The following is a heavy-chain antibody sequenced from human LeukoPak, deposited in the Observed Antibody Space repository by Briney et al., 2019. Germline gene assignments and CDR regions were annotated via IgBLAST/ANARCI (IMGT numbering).Heavy chain of an antibody. Sequence: SETLSLTCTVSGASISSFYWSWIRQPPGKGLEWIGYIYYSGSINSNPSLKSRVTISVDTSKNQFSLKVSSVTAADTAGYYCARGTSNVLGHFDWLHMDVWGKGTTVTVSS. CDR3: ARGTSNVLGHFDWLHMDV. J-gene: IGHJ6*03. CDR1: GASISSFY. V-gene: IGHV4-59*01. D-gene: IGHD3-9*01. CDR2: IYYSGSI.